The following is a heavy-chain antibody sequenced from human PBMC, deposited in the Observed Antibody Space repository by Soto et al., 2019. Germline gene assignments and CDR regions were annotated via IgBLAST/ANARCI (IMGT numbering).Heavy chain of an antibody. Sequence: QVQLQESGPGLVKPSETLSLTCTVSGGSISSYYWSWIRQPPGKGLEWIGYIYYRGSTNYNPSLKSRVTISVDTSKNQFSLKLSSVTAADTAMYYCARFNWYFDLWGRSTLVTVSS. J-gene: IGHJ2*01. V-gene: IGHV4-59*01. CDR3: ARFNWYFDL. CDR1: GGSISSYY. CDR2: IYYRGST.